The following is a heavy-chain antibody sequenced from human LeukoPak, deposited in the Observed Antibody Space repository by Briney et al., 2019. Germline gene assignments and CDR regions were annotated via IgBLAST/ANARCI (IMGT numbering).Heavy chain of an antibody. V-gene: IGHV3-7*01. CDR2: IKEDGSEK. CDR3: AKDYGGGYFDY. J-gene: IGHJ4*02. Sequence: GGSLRLSCVVSRFTFSRYWMAWVRQAPGKGPEWVAQIKEDGSEKYYMDFVGGRFTISRDNAKNSLYLQMNSLRVEDTAVYCCAKDYGGGYFDYWGQGTLVTVSS. D-gene: IGHD3-16*01. CDR1: RFTFSRYW.